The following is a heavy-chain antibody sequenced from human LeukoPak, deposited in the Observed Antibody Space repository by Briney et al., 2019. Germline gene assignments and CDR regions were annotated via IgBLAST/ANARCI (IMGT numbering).Heavy chain of an antibody. V-gene: IGHV1-69*13. CDR2: IIPIFGTA. CDR3: AKGYSSSWYIDY. J-gene: IGHJ4*02. Sequence: SVKVSCKASGYTFNSYDINWVRQATGQGLEWMGGIIPIFGTANYAQKFQGRVTITADESTSTAYMELSSLRSEDTAVYYCAKGYSSSWYIDYWGQGTLVTVSS. D-gene: IGHD6-13*01. CDR1: GYTFNSYD.